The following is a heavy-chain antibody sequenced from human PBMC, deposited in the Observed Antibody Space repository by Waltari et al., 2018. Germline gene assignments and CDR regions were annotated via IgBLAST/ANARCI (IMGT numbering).Heavy chain of an antibody. Sequence: EVQLVESGGGVVQPGGSLRLSCAASGFTFDDYAMHWVREAPGKGLECVSLISGECGRTYYADCLKGRFNISRDNCKNSLYLKMNSLRTEDTALYYCAKDGPTAAGTVGGYWGQGTLVTVSS. CDR1: GFTFDDYA. J-gene: IGHJ4*02. CDR3: AKDGPTAAGTVGGY. V-gene: IGHV3-43*02. D-gene: IGHD6-13*01. CDR2: ISGECGRT.